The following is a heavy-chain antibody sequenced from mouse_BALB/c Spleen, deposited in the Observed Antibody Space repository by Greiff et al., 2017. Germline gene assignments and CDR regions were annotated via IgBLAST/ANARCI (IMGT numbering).Heavy chain of an antibody. Sequence: EVQVVESGGGLVQPGGSLKLSCAASGFTFSSYGMSWVRQTPDKMLELVATINSNGGSTYYPDSVKGRFTISRDNAKNTLYLQMSSLKSEDTAMYYCARDPTAYWGQGTLVTVSA. J-gene: IGHJ3*01. CDR3: ARDPTAY. CDR1: GFTFSSYG. CDR2: INSNGGST. V-gene: IGHV5-6-3*01.